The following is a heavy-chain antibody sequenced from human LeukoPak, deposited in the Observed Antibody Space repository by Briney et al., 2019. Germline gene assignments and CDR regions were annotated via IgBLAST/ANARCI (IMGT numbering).Heavy chain of an antibody. D-gene: IGHD3-10*01. V-gene: IGHV3-23*01. CDR1: GFTFSSYA. Sequence: GGSLRLSCAASGFTFSSYAMSWVRQAPGKGLEWVSVISGSGGNTYYADSVKGRFTISRDNSKNTLYLQMNSLRAEDTAVYYCAKDYQRAYYYGSGFDYWGQGTLVTVSS. J-gene: IGHJ4*02. CDR3: AKDYQRAYYYGSGFDY. CDR2: ISGSGGNT.